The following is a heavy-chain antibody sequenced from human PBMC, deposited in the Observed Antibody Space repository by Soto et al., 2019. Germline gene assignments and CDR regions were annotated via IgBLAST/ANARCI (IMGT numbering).Heavy chain of an antibody. Sequence: ASVKVSCKASGYTFTSYDINWVRQATGQGLEWMGWMNPNSGNTGYAQKFQGRVTMTRNTSISTAYMELSSLRSEDTAVYYCARGGDSGYHGDYYYYYYMDVWGKGTTVTVSS. CDR1: GYTFTSYD. CDR3: ARGGDSGYHGDYYYYYYMDV. D-gene: IGHD5-12*01. V-gene: IGHV1-8*01. CDR2: MNPNSGNT. J-gene: IGHJ6*03.